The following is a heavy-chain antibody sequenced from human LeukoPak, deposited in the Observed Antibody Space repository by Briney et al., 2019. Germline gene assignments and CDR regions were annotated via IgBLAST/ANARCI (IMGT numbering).Heavy chain of an antibody. CDR3: ATTESRYNWNVPYTFDY. Sequence: SVKVSCKASGGTFSSYAISWVRQAPGQGLEWMGRIIPIFGTANYAQKFQGRVTITTDESTSTAYMELSSLRSEDTAVYYCATTESRYNWNVPYTFDYWGQGTLVTVSS. J-gene: IGHJ4*02. D-gene: IGHD1-1*01. V-gene: IGHV1-69*05. CDR2: IIPIFGTA. CDR1: GGTFSSYA.